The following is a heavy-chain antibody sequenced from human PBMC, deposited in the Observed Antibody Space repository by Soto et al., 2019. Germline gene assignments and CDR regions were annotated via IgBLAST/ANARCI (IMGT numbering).Heavy chain of an antibody. V-gene: IGHV3-48*03. CDR1: GFTFSNYE. D-gene: IGHD6-13*01. J-gene: IGHJ4*02. CDR2: ISSSATAI. CDR3: VKGGRDSSWYSDS. Sequence: QPGGSLRLSCEGSGFTFSNYEMNWVRQAPGKGLEWISYISSSATAIYYADSLKGRFTISRDNAKNSLYLKMDSLRAEDTAVYYCVKGGRDSSWYSDSWGQGTLVTVSS.